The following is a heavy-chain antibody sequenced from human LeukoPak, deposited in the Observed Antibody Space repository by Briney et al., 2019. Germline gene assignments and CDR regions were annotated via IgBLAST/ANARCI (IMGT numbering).Heavy chain of an antibody. J-gene: IGHJ4*02. V-gene: IGHV4-39*07. CDR2: MYYSGST. CDR1: GGSISSSSYY. D-gene: IGHD6-13*01. CDR3: ARYSAYSSWYEVGGNDY. Sequence: PSETLSLTCTVSGGSISSSSYYWGWIRQPPGKGLEWIGSMYYSGSTYYNPSLKSRVTISVDTSKNQFSLKLSSVTAADTAVYYCARYSAYSSWYEVGGNDYWGQGTLVTVSS.